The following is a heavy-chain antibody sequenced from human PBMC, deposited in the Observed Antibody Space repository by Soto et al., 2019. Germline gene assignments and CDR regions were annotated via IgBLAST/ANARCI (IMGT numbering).Heavy chain of an antibody. D-gene: IGHD3-22*01. CDR1: GYTFSSYC. Sequence: ASVKVACKASGYTFSSYCIQWVRQAPGQGLEWMGIINPSGGSTSYAQKFQGRVTMTRDTSTSTVYMELSSLRSEDTAVYYCARDPPPYYYDSSGSFVSGAFDIWGQGTMVTVSS. J-gene: IGHJ3*02. CDR3: ARDPPPYYYDSSGSFVSGAFDI. V-gene: IGHV1-46*01. CDR2: INPSGGST.